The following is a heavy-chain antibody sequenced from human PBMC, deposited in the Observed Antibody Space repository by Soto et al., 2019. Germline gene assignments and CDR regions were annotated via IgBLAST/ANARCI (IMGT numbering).Heavy chain of an antibody. CDR3: ATALEEYFGSESHYGMDV. V-gene: IGHV4-31*03. J-gene: IGHJ6*02. CDR2: IYYSGST. CDR1: GGSISSGGYY. Sequence: SETLSLTCTVSGGSISSGGYYWSWIRQHPGKGLEWIGYIYYSGSTYYNPSLKSRVTISVDTSKNQFSLKLTSVTAADTAVYYCATALEEYFGSESHYGMDVWGQGTTVTVS. D-gene: IGHD3-10*01.